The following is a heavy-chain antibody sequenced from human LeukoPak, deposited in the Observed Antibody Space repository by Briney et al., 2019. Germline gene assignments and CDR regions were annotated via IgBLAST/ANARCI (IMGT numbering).Heavy chain of an antibody. J-gene: IGHJ4*02. CDR1: GITFSSYA. V-gene: IGHV3-23*01. D-gene: IGHD5-18*01. CDR3: AKDWSGGYSYGFDY. CDR2: ISNSGAYT. Sequence: GGSLRLSCAASGITFSSYAMSWVRQAPGKGLEWVSAISNSGAYTYYADSVKGRFTISRDNSKNTLYLQMNSLRAEDTAVYYCAKDWSGGYSYGFDYWGQGTLVTVSS.